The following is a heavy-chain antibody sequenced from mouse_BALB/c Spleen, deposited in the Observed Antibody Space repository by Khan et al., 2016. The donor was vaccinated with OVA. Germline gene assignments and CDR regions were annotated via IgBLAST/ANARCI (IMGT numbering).Heavy chain of an antibody. CDR2: IRSDGSA. J-gene: IGHJ4*01. CDR1: GFSLTNYG. Sequence: QVQLKESGPGLVAPSQSLSITCTISGFSLTNYGVHWVRQPPGKGLEWLVVIRSDGSATYNSALKSRLSISKDNSKNQVFLKMNSLQTDDTAMYYCARQPYYHYYIMDYWGQGTSVTVSS. V-gene: IGHV2-6-1*01. CDR3: ARQPYYHYYIMDY. D-gene: IGHD2-10*01.